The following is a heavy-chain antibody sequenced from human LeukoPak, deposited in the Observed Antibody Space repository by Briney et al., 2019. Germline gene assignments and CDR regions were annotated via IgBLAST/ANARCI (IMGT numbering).Heavy chain of an antibody. CDR2: ISYDGSNK. CDR1: GFTFSSYG. CDR3: AKGGNDFYYYGLDV. V-gene: IGHV3-30*18. J-gene: IGHJ6*02. D-gene: IGHD1-1*01. Sequence: GGSLRLSCAASGFTFSSYGMHWVRQAPGKGLEWVAVISYDGSNKYYVDSVKGRFTISRDNSKNTLYLQMNSLRAEDTAVYYCAKGGNDFYYYGLDVWGQGTTVTVSS.